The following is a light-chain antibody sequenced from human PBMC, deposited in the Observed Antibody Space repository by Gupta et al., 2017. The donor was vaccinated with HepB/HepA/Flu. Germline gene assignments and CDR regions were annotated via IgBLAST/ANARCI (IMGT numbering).Light chain of an antibody. J-gene: IGKJ4*01. CDR3: QQYYSTPLT. CDR2: SAS. CDR1: QSVLYSSNNKNY. Sequence: DIVMTQSPDSMAASLGERATINCKSSQSVLYSSNNKNYLAWYQQKPGQPPKLLIYSASTRESGVPDRFSGSGSGTDFTLTISSLEAEDFAVYYCQQYYSTPLTFGGGTKVEIK. V-gene: IGKV4-1*01.